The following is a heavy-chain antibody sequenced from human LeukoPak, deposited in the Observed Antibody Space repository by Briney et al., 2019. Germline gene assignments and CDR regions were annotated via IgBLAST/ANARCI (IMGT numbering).Heavy chain of an antibody. CDR3: ARQGSTVATQRY. CDR2: IDPSDSYT. J-gene: IGHJ4*02. V-gene: IGHV5-10-1*01. Sequence: GESLKISCKGSGYSFTSYWISWVRQMPGKSLEWMGRIDPSDSYTNYSPSFQGHVTISADKSISTAYLQWSSLKASDTAMYYCARQGSTVATQRYWGQGTLVTVSS. D-gene: IGHD5-12*01. CDR1: GYSFTSYW.